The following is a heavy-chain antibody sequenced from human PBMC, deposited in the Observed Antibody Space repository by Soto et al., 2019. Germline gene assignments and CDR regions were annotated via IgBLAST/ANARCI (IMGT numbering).Heavy chain of an antibody. V-gene: IGHV3-30*18. Sequence: QVQLVESGGGVVQPGRSLRLSCAGSGFTFSNYGLHWVRQAPGKGPEWVAAISYDGSNEDYADSVNGRFTISRDKSKNMLYLQMDSLRPEDTAVYYCAKDGAPRYCTRSSCHPAGAYWGQGTLVTVSS. CDR3: AKDGAPRYCTRSSCHPAGAY. CDR1: GFTFSNYG. D-gene: IGHD2-15*01. J-gene: IGHJ4*02. CDR2: ISYDGSNE.